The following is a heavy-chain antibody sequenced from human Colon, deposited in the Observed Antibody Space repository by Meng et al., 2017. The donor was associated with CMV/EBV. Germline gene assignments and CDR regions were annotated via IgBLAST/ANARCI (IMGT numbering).Heavy chain of an antibody. CDR1: GGTFSSYT. D-gene: IGHD2-2*01. CDR3: ARRGPVPAAGGSYYYYGMDV. J-gene: IGHJ6*02. CDR2: IIPILGIA. Sequence: SVKVSCKASGGTFSSYTISWVRQAPGQGLEWMGRIIPILGIANYAQKFQGRVTITADKSTSTAYMELSSLRSDDTAVYYCARRGPVPAAGGSYYYYGMDVWGQGTTVTVSS. V-gene: IGHV1-69*02.